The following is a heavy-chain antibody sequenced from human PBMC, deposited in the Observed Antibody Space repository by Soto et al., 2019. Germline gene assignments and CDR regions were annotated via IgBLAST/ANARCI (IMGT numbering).Heavy chain of an antibody. D-gene: IGHD6-25*01. CDR3: ARDPVDLFGYMDV. CDR1: EGTFSSYS. Sequence: QEELVQSGAEMKKPGSSVNVSCKASEGTFSSYSITWVRQAPGQRLEWMGEIIPLLGTVNYAQKFQGRFTITGDRSTSTVYMGLSSLRSDDTAVYYCARDPVDLFGYMDVWGPGTKVTVSS. CDR2: IIPLLGTV. J-gene: IGHJ6*02. V-gene: IGHV1-69*06.